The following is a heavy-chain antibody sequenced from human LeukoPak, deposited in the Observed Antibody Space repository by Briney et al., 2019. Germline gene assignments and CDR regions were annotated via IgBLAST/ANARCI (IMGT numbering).Heavy chain of an antibody. D-gene: IGHD6-13*01. V-gene: IGHV3-30*18. CDR3: AKDEGSSSWSSLDY. CDR1: GFTFSSYG. J-gene: IGHJ4*02. CDR2: ISYDGSNK. Sequence: GRSLRLSCAASGFTFSSYGMHWVRQAPGKGLEWVAVISYDGSNKYYADSVKGRFTISRDNSKNTLYLQMNSLRAEDTAVYYCAKDEGSSSWSSLDYWGQGTLVTVSS.